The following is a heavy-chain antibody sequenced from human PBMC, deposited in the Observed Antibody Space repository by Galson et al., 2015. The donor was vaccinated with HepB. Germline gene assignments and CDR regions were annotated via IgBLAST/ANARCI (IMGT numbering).Heavy chain of an antibody. V-gene: IGHV1-8*01. J-gene: IGHJ4*02. CDR1: GYTFTSYD. Sequence: SCKASGYTFTSYDINWVRQATGQGLEWMGWMNPNSGNTGYAQKFQGRVTMTRNTSISTAYMELSSLRSEDTAVYYSARGHTAYYYDSSGYYYFDYWGQGTLVTVSS. D-gene: IGHD3-22*01. CDR2: MNPNSGNT. CDR3: ARGHTAYYYDSSGYYYFDY.